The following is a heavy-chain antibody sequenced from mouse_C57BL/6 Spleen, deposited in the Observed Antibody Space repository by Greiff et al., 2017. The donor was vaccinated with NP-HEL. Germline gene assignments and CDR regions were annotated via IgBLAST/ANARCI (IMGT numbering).Heavy chain of an antibody. CDR3: ARNPGSSYVNWYFDG. V-gene: IGHV2-2*01. J-gene: IGHJ1*03. D-gene: IGHD1-1*01. Sequence: QVQLKESGPGLVQPSQSLSITCTVSGFSLTSYGVHWVRQSPGKGLEWLGVIWSGGSTDYNAAFISSLCISKDNSKSQVFLKRNSLQADDTAIYYCARNPGSSYVNWYFDGWGTGTTVTVAS. CDR1: GFSLTSYG. CDR2: IWSGGST.